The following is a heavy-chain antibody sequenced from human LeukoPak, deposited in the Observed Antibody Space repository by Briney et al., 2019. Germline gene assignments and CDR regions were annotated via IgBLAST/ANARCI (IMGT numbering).Heavy chain of an antibody. D-gene: IGHD5-18*01. Sequence: GASVKVSCKASGYTFTSYDINWVRQATGQGLEWMGWMNPYSGNTGYAQKFQGRVTMTRNTSISTAYMELSSLRSEDTAVYYCARADNGYSYGPVLYYGMDVWGQGTTVTVSS. CDR2: MNPYSGNT. CDR3: ARADNGYSYGPVLYYGMDV. CDR1: GYTFTSYD. V-gene: IGHV1-8*01. J-gene: IGHJ6*02.